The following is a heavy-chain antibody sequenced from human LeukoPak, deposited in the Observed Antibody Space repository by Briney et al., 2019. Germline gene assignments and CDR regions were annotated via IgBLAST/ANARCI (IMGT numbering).Heavy chain of an antibody. V-gene: IGHV3-23*01. CDR2: ISGSGDNT. CDR3: ARDGQDYGGYFWYFDY. J-gene: IGHJ4*02. CDR1: GFTFGSYA. D-gene: IGHD4-17*01. Sequence: GGSLRLSCAASGFTFGSYAMSWVRQAPGKGLEWVSAISGSGDNTYYADSVKGRFTISRDNSKNTLYLQMNSLRAEDTAVYYCARDGQDYGGYFWYFDYWGQGTLVTVSS.